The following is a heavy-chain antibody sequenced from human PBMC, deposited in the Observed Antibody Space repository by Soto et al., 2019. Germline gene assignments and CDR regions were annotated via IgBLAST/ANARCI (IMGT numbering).Heavy chain of an antibody. CDR1: GGTVTNYA. D-gene: IGHD3-22*01. CDR3: ARDCLHPDSSGYCAYFDY. Sequence: QVPLVQSGAEVKKPGSSVKVSCKASGGTVTNYAISWVRQAPGQGLEWMGGIIPMFGTASYAQKFKGRVTITADESTRTAYMELNSLRSEDTAVYYCARDCLHPDSSGYCAYFDYWGQGTLVTVSS. CDR2: IIPMFGTA. V-gene: IGHV1-69*01. J-gene: IGHJ4*02.